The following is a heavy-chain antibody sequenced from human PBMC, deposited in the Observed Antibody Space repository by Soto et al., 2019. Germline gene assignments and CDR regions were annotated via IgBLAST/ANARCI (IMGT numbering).Heavy chain of an antibody. CDR1: GFMFIAYT. Sequence: GGSLRLSCAASGFMFIAYTMSWVRQAPGKGLEWLSSITSNSDHIDYADSVRGRFTVSRDNARKSLYLQMDSLGAEDTGVYYCATPYYYNHWGPGTLVTVSS. CDR3: ATPYYYNH. J-gene: IGHJ4*02. CDR2: ITSNSDHI. V-gene: IGHV3-21*01.